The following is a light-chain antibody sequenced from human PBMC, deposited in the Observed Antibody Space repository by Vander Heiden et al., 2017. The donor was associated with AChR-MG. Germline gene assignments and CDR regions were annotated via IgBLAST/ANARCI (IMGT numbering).Light chain of an antibody. CDR3: CANTGSHVV. V-gene: IGLV2-11*01. CDR1: DGDLSDYGY. J-gene: IGLJ2*01. CDR2: NVS. Sequence: SALPQPRSVSGSPGQSVTMSCTGADGDLSDYGYVSWYQQGPGKAPELMIYNVSKRPSGVPVRCSGSRSDITSSLTVSELQAEDDSDYYCCANTGSHVVFGGGTKLTVL.